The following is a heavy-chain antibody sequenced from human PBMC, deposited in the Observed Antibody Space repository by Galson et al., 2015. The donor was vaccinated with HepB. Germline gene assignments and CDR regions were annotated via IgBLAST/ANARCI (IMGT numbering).Heavy chain of an antibody. D-gene: IGHD2-21*01. Sequence: SLRLSCAASGFTFSNAWMNWVRQAPGKGLEWVGRIKSKTDGGTTDYAAPVKGRFTISRDDSKNTLYLQMNSLRAEDTAVYYCAKSGPVVGDALDIWGQGTMVTVSS. V-gene: IGHV3-15*07. J-gene: IGHJ3*02. CDR1: GFTFSNAW. CDR3: AKSGPVVGDALDI. CDR2: IKSKTDGGTT.